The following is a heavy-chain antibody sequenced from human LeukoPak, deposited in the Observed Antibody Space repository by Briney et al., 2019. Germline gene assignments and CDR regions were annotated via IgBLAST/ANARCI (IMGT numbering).Heavy chain of an antibody. CDR3: ASSPYGGFLDH. D-gene: IGHD5-12*01. CDR2: ISGSGGST. Sequence: PGGSLRLSCAASGFTFSSYAMSWVRQAPGKGLEWVSAISGSGGSTYYADSVKGRFTISRDNAKNSLYLQMNSLRAEDTAVCYCASSPYGGFLDHWGQGTLVTVSS. CDR1: GFTFSSYA. V-gene: IGHV3-23*01. J-gene: IGHJ4*02.